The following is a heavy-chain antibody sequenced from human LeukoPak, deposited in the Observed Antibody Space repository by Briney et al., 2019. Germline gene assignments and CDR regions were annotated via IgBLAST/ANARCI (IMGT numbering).Heavy chain of an antibody. Sequence: GESLKISCKGSGYSFTSYWIGWVPQMPGKGLEWMGTIYPGDSDDRYSPAFQGQVTISADKSISTAYLQWSSLRASDTAMYYCARHTWSGYDLGDYWGQGTLVTVSS. CDR2: IYPGDSDD. CDR3: ARHTWSGYDLGDY. CDR1: GYSFTSYW. D-gene: IGHD5-12*01. V-gene: IGHV5-51*01. J-gene: IGHJ4*02.